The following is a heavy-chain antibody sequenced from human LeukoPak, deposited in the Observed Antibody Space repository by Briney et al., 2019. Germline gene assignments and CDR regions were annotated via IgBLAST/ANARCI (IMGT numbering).Heavy chain of an antibody. CDR1: GGSISSGGYY. V-gene: IGHV4-31*03. CDR2: IYYSGGT. D-gene: IGHD2-2*01. J-gene: IGHJ4*02. CDR3: AKTYRDSTSCYHYFDY. Sequence: SETLSLTCTVSGGSISSGGYYWTWIRQHPGKGLEWIGYIYYSGGTYYNPSLKSRVTISLDTSKNQFSLKLSSVTAADTAVYYCAKTYRDSTSCYHYFDYWGQGTLVTVSS.